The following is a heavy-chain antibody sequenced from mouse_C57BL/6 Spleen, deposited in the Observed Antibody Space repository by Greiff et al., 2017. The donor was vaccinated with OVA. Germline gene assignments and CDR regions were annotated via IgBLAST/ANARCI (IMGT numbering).Heavy chain of an antibody. CDR2: IDPSDSYT. Sequence: QVQLQQPGAELVKPGASVKLSCKASGYTFTSYWMQWVKQRPGQGLEWLGEIDPSDSYTNYNQKLKGNATLTVDTSSSTAYMQLSSLTSEDSAVYYCARSTHFDYWGQGTTLTVSS. J-gene: IGHJ2*01. V-gene: IGHV1-50*01. CDR1: GYTFTSYW. CDR3: ARSTHFDY.